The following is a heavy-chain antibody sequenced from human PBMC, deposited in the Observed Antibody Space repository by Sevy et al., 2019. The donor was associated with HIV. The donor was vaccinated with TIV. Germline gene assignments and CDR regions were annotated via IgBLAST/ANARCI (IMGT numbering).Heavy chain of an antibody. D-gene: IGHD6-6*01. CDR1: GFTFSDYY. CDR3: SAQYSSSSRYFDY. Sequence: GGSLRLSCAASGFTFSDYYMSWIRQAPGKGLEWVSYISSSGSTIYYADSVKGRFTISRDNAKNSLYLQMNSLRAEDTAVYYCSAQYSSSSRYFDYWGQRTLVTDSS. V-gene: IGHV3-11*01. CDR2: ISSSGSTI. J-gene: IGHJ4*02.